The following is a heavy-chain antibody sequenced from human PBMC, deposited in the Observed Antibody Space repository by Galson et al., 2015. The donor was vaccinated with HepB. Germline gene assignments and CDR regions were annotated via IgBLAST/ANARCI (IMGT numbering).Heavy chain of an antibody. CDR1: GFTFSSYA. Sequence: SLRLSCAASGFTFSSYAMHWVRQAPGKGLEYVSAISSNGGSTYYADSVKGRFTISRDNSKNTLYLQMSSLRAEDTAVYYCVKDGSGSYSPPFSYWGQGTLVTVSS. CDR2: ISSNGGST. D-gene: IGHD3-10*01. CDR3: VKDGSGSYSPPFSY. V-gene: IGHV3-64D*06. J-gene: IGHJ4*02.